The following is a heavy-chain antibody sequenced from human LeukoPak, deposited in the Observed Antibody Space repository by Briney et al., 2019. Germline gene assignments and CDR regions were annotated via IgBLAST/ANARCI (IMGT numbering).Heavy chain of an antibody. D-gene: IGHD4-17*01. V-gene: IGHV4-61*02. CDR3: ARDLDYGWFDY. CDR2: IYTSGST. CDR1: GGSINSGSYY. Sequence: SQTLSLTCTVSGGSINSGSYYWSWIRQAAWKGLEWIGRIYTSGSTNYNPSLKSRLTISVDTSKNQFSLKLSSVTAADTAVYYCARDLDYGWFDYWGQGTLVTVSS. J-gene: IGHJ4*02.